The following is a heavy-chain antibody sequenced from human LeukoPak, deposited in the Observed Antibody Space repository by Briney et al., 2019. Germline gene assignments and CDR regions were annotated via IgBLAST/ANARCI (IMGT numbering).Heavy chain of an antibody. Sequence: GESLRLSRAASGFTFSNCGMHWVRQAPGKGLQWVAFIRYDGSDKYYADSVKGRFTISRDNSKNTLYLQMNSLRGEDTAVYYCAKDLIAWGQGTLVTVSS. CDR2: IRYDGSDK. CDR3: AKDLIA. J-gene: IGHJ5*02. CDR1: GFTFSNCG. V-gene: IGHV3-30*02.